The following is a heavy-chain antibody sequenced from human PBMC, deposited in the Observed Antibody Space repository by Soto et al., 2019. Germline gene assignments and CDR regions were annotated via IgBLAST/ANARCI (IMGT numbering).Heavy chain of an antibody. CDR2: IYYSGST. V-gene: IGHV4-39*01. J-gene: IGHJ4*02. CDR3: AALPKVEGYSNYWAIDY. CDR1: GGSISSSSYY. D-gene: IGHD4-4*01. Sequence: QLQLQESGPGLVKPSETLSLTCTVSGGSISSSSYYWGWIRQPPGKGLEWIGSIYYSGSTYYNPSLKSRVTISVDTSKNQFSLKLSSVTAADTAVYYCAALPKVEGYSNYWAIDYWGQGTLVTVSS.